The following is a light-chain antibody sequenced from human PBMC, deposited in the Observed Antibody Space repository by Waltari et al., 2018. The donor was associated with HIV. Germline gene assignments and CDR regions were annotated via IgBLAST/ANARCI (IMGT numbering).Light chain of an antibody. CDR3: QTWGTGIRV. CDR1: SAHSTYA. Sequence: QLAVTQSPSASASLGASVKLTCTLNSAHSTYAIAWHQQQPGKGPRFLLKVKSDGSHLKGDWIPDLFSGSSFGAERYLTITSLRSDDEADYYCQTWGTGIRVFGGGTKLTVL. J-gene: IGLJ3*02. V-gene: IGLV4-69*01. CDR2: VKSDGSH.